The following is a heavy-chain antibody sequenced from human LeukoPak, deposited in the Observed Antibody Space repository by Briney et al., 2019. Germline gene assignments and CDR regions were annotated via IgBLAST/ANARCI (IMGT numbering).Heavy chain of an antibody. J-gene: IGHJ5*02. CDR1: GYTFTNYG. D-gene: IGHD3-16*01. V-gene: IGHV1-18*01. CDR3: ARDLSWGSSNLEDLNSWLDP. CDR2: ISAYNGNT. Sequence: ASVKVSCKASGYTFTNYGITWVRQAPGQGLEWMAWISAYNGNTNYAQKFQGRVTMSTDTSTSTAYMEVRSLRSDDTAVYYCARDLSWGSSNLEDLNSWLDPWGQGTLVTVSS.